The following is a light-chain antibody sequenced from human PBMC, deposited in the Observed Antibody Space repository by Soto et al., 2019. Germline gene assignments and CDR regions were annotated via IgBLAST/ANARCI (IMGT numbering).Light chain of an antibody. CDR2: LGS. CDR3: MQPLQSWT. Sequence: DIVMTQSPLSLPVTPGEPASISCRSSQSLLHSNGYNYLDWYLQKPGQSPQLLIYLGSNRASGVPDRFSGSGSGTDFTLKISRVEAEDVGVYYCMQPLQSWTFSQGTKVEIK. V-gene: IGKV2-28*01. CDR1: QSLLHSNGYNY. J-gene: IGKJ1*01.